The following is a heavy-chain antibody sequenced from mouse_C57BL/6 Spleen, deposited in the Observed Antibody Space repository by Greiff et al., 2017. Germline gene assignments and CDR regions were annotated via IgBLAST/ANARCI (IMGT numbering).Heavy chain of an antibody. J-gene: IGHJ1*03. Sequence: EVQVVESGGGLVKPGGSLKLSCAASGFTFSSYAMSWVRQTPEKRLEWVATISDGGSYTYYPDNVKGRFTISRDNAKNNLYLQMSHLKSEDTAMYYCARDPTVVAHWYFDVWGTGTTVTVSS. D-gene: IGHD1-1*01. CDR1: GFTFSSYA. CDR2: ISDGGSYT. CDR3: ARDPTVVAHWYFDV. V-gene: IGHV5-4*01.